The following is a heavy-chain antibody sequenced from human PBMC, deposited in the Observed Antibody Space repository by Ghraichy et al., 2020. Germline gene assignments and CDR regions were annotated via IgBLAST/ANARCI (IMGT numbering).Heavy chain of an antibody. CDR1: GYTFTSYD. V-gene: IGHV1-8*01. Sequence: ASVKVSCKASGYTFTSYDINWVRQATGQGLEWMGWMNPNSGNTGYAQKFQGRVTMTRNTSISTAYMELSSLRSEDTAVDYCARGGIEYYDFWSGYYTGAWSGMDVWGQGTTVTVSS. D-gene: IGHD3-3*01. CDR2: MNPNSGNT. CDR3: ARGGIEYYDFWSGYYTGAWSGMDV. J-gene: IGHJ6*02.